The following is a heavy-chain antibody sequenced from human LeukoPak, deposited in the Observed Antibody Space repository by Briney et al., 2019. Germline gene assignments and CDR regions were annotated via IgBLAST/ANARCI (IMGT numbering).Heavy chain of an antibody. CDR2: LSSTGNT. D-gene: IGHD3-3*01. Sequence: GGSLRLSCAASGFTVSRNYMNWVRQAPGKGLEWVSLLSSTGNTSYADSVKGRFTISRHNSKNTLYLQVNSLRPEDTAMYYCARWRPSDAFDIWGQGTMVIVSS. CDR1: GFTVSRNY. V-gene: IGHV3-53*04. CDR3: ARWRPSDAFDI. J-gene: IGHJ3*02.